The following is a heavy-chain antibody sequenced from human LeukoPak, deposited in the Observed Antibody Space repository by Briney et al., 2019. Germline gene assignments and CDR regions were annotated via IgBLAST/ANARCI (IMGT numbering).Heavy chain of an antibody. CDR1: GFTFSSYG. D-gene: IGHD5-24*01. CDR3: AKVGGYNYATFDI. Sequence: GGSLRLSCAASGFTFSSYGMHWVRQAPGKGLEWVAFIRYDGSNKYYADSVKGRFTISRDNSKNTLYLQMNSLRAEDTAVYYCAKVGGYNYATFDIWGQGTMVTVSS. CDR2: IRYDGSNK. J-gene: IGHJ3*02. V-gene: IGHV3-30*02.